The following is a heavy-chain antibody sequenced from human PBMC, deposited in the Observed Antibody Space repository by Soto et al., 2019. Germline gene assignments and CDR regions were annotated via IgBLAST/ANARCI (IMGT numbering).Heavy chain of an antibody. D-gene: IGHD3-10*01. CDR1: GFTFSSYS. V-gene: IGHV3-21*01. CDR2: ISGSSSYI. Sequence: PGGALRVSCAASGFTFSSYSMNWVRQAPGKGLEWVSSISGSSSYIYYADSVKGRFTISRDNAKNSLYLQMNSLRAEDTAVYYCASIRITMVRGVTPFDPWGQGTLVTVSS. CDR3: ASIRITMVRGVTPFDP. J-gene: IGHJ5*02.